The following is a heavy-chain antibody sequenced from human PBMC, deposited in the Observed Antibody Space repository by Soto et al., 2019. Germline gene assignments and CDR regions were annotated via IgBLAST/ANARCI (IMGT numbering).Heavy chain of an antibody. CDR2: ISHDGRVT. V-gene: IGHV3-30*04. Sequence: VGSLRLSCAVSGFTFNSLSLHWVRQRPDKGLEWVAVISHDGRVTFYADFVKGRFTVSRDNSKNTIYLQVNSLRAEDTAVYYCAREPYGDSQYFDYWGQGTLVTVSS. J-gene: IGHJ4*02. D-gene: IGHD2-21*02. CDR1: GFTFNSLS. CDR3: AREPYGDSQYFDY.